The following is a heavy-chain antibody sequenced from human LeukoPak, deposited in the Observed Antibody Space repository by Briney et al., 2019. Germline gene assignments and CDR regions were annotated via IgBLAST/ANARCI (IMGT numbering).Heavy chain of an antibody. CDR1: GFTFSTFW. CDR2: IKEDGSEK. V-gene: IGHV3-7*01. D-gene: IGHD6-19*01. CDR3: ARNRIAVSDF. J-gene: IGHJ4*02. Sequence: PGGSLRLCCAASGFTFSTFWMTWVRQAPGKGLEWVANIKEDGSEKNYVDSVQGRFTISRDNANNSLYLQMNSLRAEDTAVYYCARNRIAVSDFWGQGTLVTVSS.